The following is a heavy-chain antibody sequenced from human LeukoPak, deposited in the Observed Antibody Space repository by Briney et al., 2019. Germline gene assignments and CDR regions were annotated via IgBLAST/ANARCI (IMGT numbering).Heavy chain of an antibody. V-gene: IGHV3-23*01. D-gene: IGHD1-26*01. J-gene: IGHJ4*02. CDR3: AKKGATTGDFDY. Sequence: GGSLRLSCAASGFNFDRFSMNWLRQTPGKGPEWVSAISGSGGDTYYADSVRGRFTISRDNSKNTLYLQMNSLRAEDTAVYYCAKKGATTGDFDYWGQGTLVTVSS. CDR2: ISGSGGDT. CDR1: GFNFDRFS.